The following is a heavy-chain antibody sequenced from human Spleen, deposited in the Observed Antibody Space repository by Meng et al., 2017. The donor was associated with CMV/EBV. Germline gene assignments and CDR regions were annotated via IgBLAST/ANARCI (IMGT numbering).Heavy chain of an antibody. CDR3: AKAYSSSWYREYYDF. D-gene: IGHD6-13*01. CDR2: ITASGGST. CDR1: GVTFRKTG. Sequence: GGSLRLSCAVSGVTFRKTGMSWLRQVPGQGLEWVSPITASGGSTYYADPVKGRFTVSRDNSKNTLYLQLNSLRAEDTAVYYCAKAYSSSWYREYYDFWGQGTLVTVSS. J-gene: IGHJ4*02. V-gene: IGHV3-23*01.